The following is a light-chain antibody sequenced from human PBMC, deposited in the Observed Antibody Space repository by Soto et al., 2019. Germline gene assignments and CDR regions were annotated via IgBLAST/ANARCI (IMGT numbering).Light chain of an antibody. CDR3: LQYHNFWA. J-gene: IGKJ1*01. CDR1: QNIYSN. Sequence: IVMTQSPATLSVSPGERATLSCRASQNIYSNIAWYQQRPGQAPRLLIYRASTRATGVPARFSGSGSGTEFTLTISSLQAEDFTVYSCLQYHNFWAFGQGTKVDIK. CDR2: RAS. V-gene: IGKV3-15*01.